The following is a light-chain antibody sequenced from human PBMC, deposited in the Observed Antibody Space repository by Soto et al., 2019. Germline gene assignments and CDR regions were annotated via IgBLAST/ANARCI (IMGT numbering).Light chain of an antibody. CDR3: QQYGSSRLT. J-gene: IGKJ4*01. Sequence: EIVFTQSPCTLSLSPSERSTLSCRASQSVSSSFLTWYQQKPGQAPRLLIYGASSRATGIPDRFSGSGSGTDFTLTISRLEPEDFAVYYCQQYGSSRLTFGGGTKVDIK. CDR2: GAS. CDR1: QSVSSSF. V-gene: IGKV3-20*01.